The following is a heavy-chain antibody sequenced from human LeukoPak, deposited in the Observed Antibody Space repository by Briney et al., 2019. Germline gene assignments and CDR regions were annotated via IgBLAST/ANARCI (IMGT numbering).Heavy chain of an antibody. CDR1: GLTFSSYA. Sequence: GGSLRLSCAASGLTFSSYAMHWVCQGPRKGLEWEAVISNDGNNKYYADSVKGRFTISRDNSKNTLYLQMNSLRAEDTAVYYCARERIKDYYYGMDVWGQGTTVTVSS. V-gene: IGHV3-30*04. CDR2: ISNDGNNK. J-gene: IGHJ6*02. D-gene: IGHD3-10*01. CDR3: ARERIKDYYYGMDV.